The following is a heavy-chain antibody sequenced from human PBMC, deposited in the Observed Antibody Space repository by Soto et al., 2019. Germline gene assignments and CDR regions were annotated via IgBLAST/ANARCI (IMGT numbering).Heavy chain of an antibody. Sequence: GGSLRLSCAASEFTFSSYWMHWVRQAPGKGLVWVSRINSDESSTNYADSVKGRFTISRDNAKNTLYLQMDSLRAEDTAVYYCATATLSSGWFDYWGQGTLVTVSS. J-gene: IGHJ4*02. D-gene: IGHD6-19*01. CDR3: ATATLSSGWFDY. V-gene: IGHV3-74*01. CDR2: INSDESST. CDR1: EFTFSSYW.